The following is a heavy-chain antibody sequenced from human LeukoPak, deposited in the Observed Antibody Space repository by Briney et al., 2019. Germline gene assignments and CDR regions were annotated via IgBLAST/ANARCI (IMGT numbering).Heavy chain of an antibody. Sequence: PGGSLRLSCAASGFTFSSYEMNWVRQAPGKGLEWVSYISSSGSTIYYADSVKGRFTISRDNAKNSLYLQMNSLRAEDTAVYYCAKDVTIFGVVIFFGFDYWGQGTLVTVSS. CDR1: GFTFSSYE. CDR3: AKDVTIFGVVIFFGFDY. D-gene: IGHD3-3*01. V-gene: IGHV3-48*03. CDR2: ISSSGSTI. J-gene: IGHJ4*02.